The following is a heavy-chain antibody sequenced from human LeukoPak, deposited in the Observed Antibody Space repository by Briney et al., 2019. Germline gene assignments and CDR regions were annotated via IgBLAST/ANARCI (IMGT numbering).Heavy chain of an antibody. J-gene: IGHJ5*02. Sequence: SETLSLTCTVSGGSISSSSYYWGWIRQPPGKGLEWIGSIYYSGSTYYNPSLKSRVTISVHTSKNQFSLKLSSVTAADTAVYYCARPTEGTGYSSGWYVHGWFDPWGQGTLVTVSS. D-gene: IGHD6-19*01. CDR2: IYYSGST. V-gene: IGHV4-39*01. CDR3: ARPTEGTGYSSGWYVHGWFDP. CDR1: GGSISSSSYY.